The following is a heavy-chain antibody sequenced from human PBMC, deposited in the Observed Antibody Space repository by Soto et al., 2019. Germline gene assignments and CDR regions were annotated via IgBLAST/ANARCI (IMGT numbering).Heavy chain of an antibody. Sequence: SETLSLTCTVSGGSISSGGYYWSWIRQHPGKGLEWIGYIYYSGSTYYNPSLKSRVTISVDTSKNQFSLKLSSVTAADTAVYYCARTSQWSPFDPWGQGTLVTVSS. J-gene: IGHJ5*02. CDR2: IYYSGST. CDR1: GGSISSGGYY. CDR3: ARTSQWSPFDP. D-gene: IGHD2-15*01. V-gene: IGHV4-31*03.